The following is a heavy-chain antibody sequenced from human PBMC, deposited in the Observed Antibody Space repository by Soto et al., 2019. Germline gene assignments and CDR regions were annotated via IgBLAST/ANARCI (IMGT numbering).Heavy chain of an antibody. CDR1: GGTFSSYT. CDR2: IIPILGIA. CDR3: ARDPEAVAGEPFIDY. D-gene: IGHD6-19*01. V-gene: IGHV1-69*08. J-gene: IGHJ4*02. Sequence: QVQLVQSGAEVKKPGSSVKVSCKASGGTFSSYTISWVRQAPGQGLEWMGRIIPILGIANYAQKFQGRVTITADKSTSTAYMELSSLRSEDTAVHYCARDPEAVAGEPFIDYWGQGTLVTVSS.